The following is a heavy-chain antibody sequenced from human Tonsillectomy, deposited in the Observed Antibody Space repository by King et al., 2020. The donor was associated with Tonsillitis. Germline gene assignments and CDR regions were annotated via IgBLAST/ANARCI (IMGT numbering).Heavy chain of an antibody. D-gene: IGHD3-10*01. CDR3: AKYDSGRYLEY. J-gene: IGHJ4*02. V-gene: IGHV3-23*04. CDR1: GFTFSSCV. CDR2: ISGSSGNI. Sequence: EVQLVESGGGLVQPGGSLRLSCAASGFTFSSCVMGWVRQAPGKGLEWVSAISGSSGNIYYADSVKGRFTISRDTSKNTVYLQMNSLRAEDTALYYCAKYDSGRYLEYWGQGTLVTVSS.